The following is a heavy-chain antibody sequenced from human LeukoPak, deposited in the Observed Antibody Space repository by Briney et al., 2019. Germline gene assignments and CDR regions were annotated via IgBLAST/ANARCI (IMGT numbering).Heavy chain of an antibody. D-gene: IGHD3-3*01. CDR2: IYHSGST. CDR3: ARGPLEGFLEWLSDDNLDY. V-gene: IGHV4-38-2*02. CDR1: GYSISSGYY. J-gene: IGHJ4*02. Sequence: KPSETLSPTCTVSGYSISSGYYWGWIRQPPGKGLEWIGSIYHSGSTYYNPSLKSRVTISVDTSKNQFSLKLSSVTAADTAVYYCARGPLEGFLEWLSDDNLDYWGQGTLVTVSS.